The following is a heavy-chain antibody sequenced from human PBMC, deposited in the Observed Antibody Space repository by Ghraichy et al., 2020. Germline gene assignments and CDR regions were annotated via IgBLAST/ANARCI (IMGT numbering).Heavy chain of an antibody. CDR2: ISSSSTI. J-gene: IGHJ4*02. CDR1: GFTFSSYS. V-gene: IGHV3-48*02. Sequence: GGSLRLSCAASGFTFSSYSMNWVRQAPGKGLEWVSHISSSSTIYYADSVKGRFTISRDNAKNSLYLQMNSLRDEDTAVYYCAREWDDFWSGYQIGLDYWGQGTLVTVSS. D-gene: IGHD3-3*01. CDR3: AREWDDFWSGYQIGLDY.